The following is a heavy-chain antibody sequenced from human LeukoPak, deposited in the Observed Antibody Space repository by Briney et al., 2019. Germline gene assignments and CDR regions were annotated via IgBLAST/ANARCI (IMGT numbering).Heavy chain of an antibody. D-gene: IGHD3-3*01. CDR3: AGDFWSGYYVFDY. CDR1: GGTFSSYA. V-gene: IGHV1-69*06. CDR2: IIPIFGTA. Sequence: GSSVKVSCKASGGTFSSYAISWVRQAPGQGLEWMGGIIPIFGTANYAQKFQGRVTITADKSTGTAYMELSSLRSEDTAVYYCAGDFWSGYYVFDYWGQGTLVTVSS. J-gene: IGHJ4*02.